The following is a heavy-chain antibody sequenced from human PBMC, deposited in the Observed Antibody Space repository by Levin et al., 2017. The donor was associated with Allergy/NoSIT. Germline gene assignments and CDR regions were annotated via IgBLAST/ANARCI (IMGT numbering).Heavy chain of an antibody. CDR2: ISYDGSNK. CDR1: GFTFSSYG. D-gene: IGHD1-26*01. V-gene: IGHV3-30*18. J-gene: IGHJ4*02. CDR3: AKDTGWELLALLDY. Sequence: GESLKISCAASGFTFSSYGMHWVRQAPGKGLEWVAVISYDGSNKYYADSVKGRFTISRDNSKNTLYLQMNSLRAEDTAVYYCAKDTGWELLALLDYWGQGTLVTVSS.